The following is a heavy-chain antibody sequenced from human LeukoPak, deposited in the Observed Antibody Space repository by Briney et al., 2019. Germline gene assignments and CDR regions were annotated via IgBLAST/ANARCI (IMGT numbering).Heavy chain of an antibody. CDR2: INTDGSST. CDR3: YGGNAEH. J-gene: IGHJ1*01. D-gene: IGHD4-23*01. Sequence: HGGSLRLSCAASGFTFSSYWMHWVRQAPGKGLMWVSGINTDGSSTMYADSVKGRFTISRDNAKNTLYLQMNSLRGEDTAVYHCYGGNAEHWGQGTLVTVSS. CDR1: GFTFSSYW. V-gene: IGHV3-74*03.